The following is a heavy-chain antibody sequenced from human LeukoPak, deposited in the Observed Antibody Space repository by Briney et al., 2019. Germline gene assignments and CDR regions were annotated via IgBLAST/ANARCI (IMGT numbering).Heavy chain of an antibody. Sequence: SETLSLTCTVSGGSISSYYWSWIRQPPGKGLEWIGYIYYSGSTNYNPSLKSRVTISVDTSKNQFSLKLSSVTAADTAVYYCARERESYGDYDYWGQGTLVTVSS. CDR3: ARERESYGDYDY. CDR2: IYYSGST. CDR1: GGSISSYY. J-gene: IGHJ4*02. V-gene: IGHV4-59*01. D-gene: IGHD4-17*01.